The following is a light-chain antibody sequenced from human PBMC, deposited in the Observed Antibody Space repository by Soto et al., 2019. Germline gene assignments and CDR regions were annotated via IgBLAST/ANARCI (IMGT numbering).Light chain of an antibody. CDR1: QTVGSSF. Sequence: EIVLTQSPGTLSLSPGERATLSCRASQTVGSSFLAWFQHKPGQAPRLLIYGASTRATGIPDRFSGSGSGTDFTLTISRLEPEDFAVYYCQQYGSSPSTFGQGTRLEIK. CDR3: QQYGSSPST. V-gene: IGKV3-20*01. J-gene: IGKJ5*01. CDR2: GAS.